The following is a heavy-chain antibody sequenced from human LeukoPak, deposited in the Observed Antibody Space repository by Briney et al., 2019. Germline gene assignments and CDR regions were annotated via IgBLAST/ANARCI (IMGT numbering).Heavy chain of an antibody. D-gene: IGHD2-2*01. CDR3: AKDRRRSRYCSSTSCYPTFCDY. CDR2: MNPNSGNT. J-gene: IGHJ4*02. CDR1: GYTFTSYD. Sequence: GASVKVSCKASGYTFTSYDINWVRQATGQGLEWMGWMNPNSGNTGYAQKFQGRVTMTRNTSISTAYMELSSLRSEDTAVYYCAKDRRRSRYCSSTSCYPTFCDYWGQGTLVTVSS. V-gene: IGHV1-8*01.